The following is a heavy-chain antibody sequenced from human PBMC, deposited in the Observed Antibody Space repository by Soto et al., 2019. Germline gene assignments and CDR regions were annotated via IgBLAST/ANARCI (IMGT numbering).Heavy chain of an antibody. CDR2: VPYDGSNK. D-gene: IGHD3-3*01. CDR3: ARELGVAAGYAMDV. Sequence: QVQLVESGGGVVQPGRSLRLSCAASGFTFSRYAMHWVRQAPGKGLEWVAVVPYDGSNKYYADSVKGRFTISRDNSKNTLYLQMNRLRPEDTAVYYCARELGVAAGYAMDVWGLGTTVTVSS. CDR1: GFTFSRYA. V-gene: IGHV3-30-3*01. J-gene: IGHJ6*02.